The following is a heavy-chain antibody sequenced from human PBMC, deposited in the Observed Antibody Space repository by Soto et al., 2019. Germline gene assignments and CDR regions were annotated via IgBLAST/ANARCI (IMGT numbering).Heavy chain of an antibody. CDR3: AKELKWLQPYYFDY. CDR2: VGGSDDDK. D-gene: IGHD5-12*01. J-gene: IGHJ4*02. CDR1: GLTFSDYA. V-gene: IGHV3-23*01. Sequence: GGSLRLCCAACGLTFSDYAMRWVGQTPGKGLQWVSGVGGSDDDKHYADSVRGRFIVSRDNSKNTLYLQMDSLRAEDTAVYYCAKELKWLQPYYFDYWGQGTLVTVSS.